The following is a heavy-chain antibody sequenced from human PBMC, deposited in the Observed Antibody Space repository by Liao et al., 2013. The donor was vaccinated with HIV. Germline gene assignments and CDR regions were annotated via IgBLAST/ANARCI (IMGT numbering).Heavy chain of an antibody. CDR1: GGSFSGYY. CDR3: ARDYREYCSSTSCYGRAYFQH. V-gene: IGHV4-34*01. D-gene: IGHD2-2*01. J-gene: IGHJ1*01. Sequence: QVQLQQWGAGLLKPSETLSLTCAVYGGSFSGYYWSWIRQPPGKGLEWIATIYYTGRTFYNPSLKSRVTMSVDTSKNQFSLKLTSVTAADTAVYYCARDYREYCSSTSCYGRAYFQHWGQGTLVTVSS. CDR2: IYYTGRT.